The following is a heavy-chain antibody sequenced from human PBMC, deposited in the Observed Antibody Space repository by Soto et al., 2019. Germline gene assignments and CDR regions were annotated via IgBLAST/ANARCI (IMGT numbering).Heavy chain of an antibody. D-gene: IGHD1-26*01. Sequence: EVQLVESGGGLVQPGGSLRLSCAASGFTFDNFEMNWVRQAPGKGLEWLSYISSSGSSIYYADSVRGRFSVSRDNARQSLYLQMNSLRAEDTAVYYCAKGATNINNFHYWGQGALVTVSS. CDR1: GFTFDNFE. CDR2: ISSSGSSI. CDR3: AKGATNINNFHY. V-gene: IGHV3-48*03. J-gene: IGHJ4*02.